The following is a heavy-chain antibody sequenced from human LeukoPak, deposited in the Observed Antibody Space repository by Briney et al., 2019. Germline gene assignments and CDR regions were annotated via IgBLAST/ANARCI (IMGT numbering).Heavy chain of an antibody. J-gene: IGHJ6*03. CDR3: ARGPPDTYYYYYMDV. Sequence: GGTLRLSCAASGFTFSNYGMSWVRQAPGKGLEWVSGISGSGGSTYYADSVKGRFTISRDNSKNTLYVQMNSLRAEDTAVYYCARGPPDTYYYYYMDVWGKGTTVTVSS. CDR2: ISGSGGST. CDR1: GFTFSNYG. V-gene: IGHV3-23*01.